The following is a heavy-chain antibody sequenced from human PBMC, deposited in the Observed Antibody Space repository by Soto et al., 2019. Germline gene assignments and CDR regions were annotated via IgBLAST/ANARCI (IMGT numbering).Heavy chain of an antibody. Sequence: ASVKVSCKASGYTFTSYAMHWVRQAPGQRLEWMGWINAGNGNTKYSQKFQGRVTITRDTSASTAYMGLSSLRSEDTAVYYCARDSRTLYYDILTGYRHFDYWGQGTLVTVSS. V-gene: IGHV1-3*01. D-gene: IGHD3-9*01. CDR1: GYTFTSYA. J-gene: IGHJ4*02. CDR2: INAGNGNT. CDR3: ARDSRTLYYDILTGYRHFDY.